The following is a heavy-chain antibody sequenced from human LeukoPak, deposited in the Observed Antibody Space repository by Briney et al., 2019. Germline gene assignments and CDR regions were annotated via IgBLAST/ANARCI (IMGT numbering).Heavy chain of an antibody. Sequence: ASVKVSCKASGGTFSSYAINWVRQATGQGLEWMGWMNPNSGNTGYAQKFQGGVTITRNTSISTAYMELSSLRSEDTAVYYCARAPIQLWSLHPIFRPKNYYMDVWGKGTTVTVSS. V-gene: IGHV1-8*03. CDR3: ARAPIQLWSLHPIFRPKNYYMDV. CDR2: MNPNSGNT. CDR1: GGTFSSYA. D-gene: IGHD5-18*01. J-gene: IGHJ6*03.